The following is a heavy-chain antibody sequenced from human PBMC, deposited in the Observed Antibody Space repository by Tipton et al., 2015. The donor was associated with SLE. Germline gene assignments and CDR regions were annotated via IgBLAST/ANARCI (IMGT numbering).Heavy chain of an antibody. CDR1: GVSISSGSYY. Sequence: TLSLTCTVSGVSISSGSYYWNWIRQSAGKGLEWIGRVYTSGSPYYNPSLKSRVAISVDTSKNHFSLNLNSVTATDTAVYYCARAEFSSNWYMYWHFDLWGRGTLVTVSS. D-gene: IGHD6-13*01. CDR2: VYTSGSP. CDR3: ARAEFSSNWYMYWHFDL. J-gene: IGHJ2*01. V-gene: IGHV4-61*02.